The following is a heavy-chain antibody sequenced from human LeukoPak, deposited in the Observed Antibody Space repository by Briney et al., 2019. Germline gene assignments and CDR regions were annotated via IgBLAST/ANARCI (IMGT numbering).Heavy chain of an antibody. D-gene: IGHD2-2*01. CDR2: INHSRST. J-gene: IGHJ6*02. CDR3: ASSTYCSSTSCYAFAQYYYYYYGMDV. CDR1: GGSFSGYY. Sequence: SETLSLTCAVYGGSFSGYYWSWIRQPPGKGLEWIGEINHSRSTNYNPSPKSRVTISVDTSKNQFSLKLSSVTAADTAVYYCASSTYCSSTSCYAFAQYYYYYYGMDVWGQGTTVTVSS. V-gene: IGHV4-34*01.